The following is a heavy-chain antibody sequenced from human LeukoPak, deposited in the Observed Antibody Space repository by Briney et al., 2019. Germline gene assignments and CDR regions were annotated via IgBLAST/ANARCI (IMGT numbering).Heavy chain of an antibody. V-gene: IGHV1-2*02. J-gene: IGHJ5*02. D-gene: IGHD6-13*01. CDR2: INPNSGGT. Sequence: ASVKVSCKASGYTFTGYYMHWVRQAPGQGLEWMGWINPNSGGTNYAQKFQGRVTMTRDTSISTAYMELSRLRSDDTAVYYCARAYSSSWVNWFDPWGQGTLVTVSS. CDR3: ARAYSSSWVNWFDP. CDR1: GYTFTGYY.